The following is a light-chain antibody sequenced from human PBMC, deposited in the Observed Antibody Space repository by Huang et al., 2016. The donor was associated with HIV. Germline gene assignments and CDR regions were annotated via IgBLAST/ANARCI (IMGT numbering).Light chain of an antibody. V-gene: IGKV3-20*01. J-gene: IGKJ5*01. CDR3: QQYGSSPIT. Sequence: EIVLTQSPGTLSLSPGERATLSCRASQSVSTTYFAWYQQKPGQAPRLLIYGASSRAPGIPDRFSGSVSGTDFTLTISRLEPEDFVVYYCQQYGSSPITFGQGTRLEMK. CDR2: GAS. CDR1: QSVSTTY.